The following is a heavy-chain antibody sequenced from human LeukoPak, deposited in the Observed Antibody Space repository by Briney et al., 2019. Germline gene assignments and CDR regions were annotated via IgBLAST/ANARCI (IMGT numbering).Heavy chain of an antibody. CDR3: ARRKFGYDDAFDI. CDR1: GYTFTSYD. V-gene: IGHV1-8*01. CDR2: MNPNSGNT. Sequence: ASVKVSCKASGYTFTSYDINWVRQATGQGLEWMGWMNPNSGNTGYAQKFQGRVTMTRNTSISTAYMELRSLRSEDTAVYYCARRKFGYDDAFDIWGQGTMVTVSS. J-gene: IGHJ3*02. D-gene: IGHD5-12*01.